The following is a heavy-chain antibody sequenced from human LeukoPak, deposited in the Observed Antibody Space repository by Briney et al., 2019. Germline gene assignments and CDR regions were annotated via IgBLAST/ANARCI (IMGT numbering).Heavy chain of an antibody. CDR3: ARAPGSYYYYGMGV. D-gene: IGHD3-10*01. CDR2: MNPNSGNT. V-gene: IGHV1-8*01. Sequence: ASVKVSCKASGYTFTSYDINWVRQATGQGLEWMGWMNPNSGNTGYAQKFQGRVTMTRNTSISTAYMELSSLRSEDTAVYYCARAPGSYYYYGMGVWGQGTTVTVSS. J-gene: IGHJ6*02. CDR1: GYTFTSYD.